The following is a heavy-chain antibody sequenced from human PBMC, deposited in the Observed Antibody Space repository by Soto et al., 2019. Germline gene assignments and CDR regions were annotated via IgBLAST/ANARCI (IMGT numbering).Heavy chain of an antibody. CDR1: GGSISSSSYY. CDR2: IYYSGST. D-gene: IGHD3-10*01. Sequence: PSETLSLTCTVSGGSISSSSYYWGWIRQPPGKGLEWIGSIYYSGSTYYNPSLKSRVTISVDTSKNQFSLKLSSVTAADTAVYYCARQSDGSGSYYPFFDYWGQGTLVTVSS. J-gene: IGHJ4*02. V-gene: IGHV4-39*01. CDR3: ARQSDGSGSYYPFFDY.